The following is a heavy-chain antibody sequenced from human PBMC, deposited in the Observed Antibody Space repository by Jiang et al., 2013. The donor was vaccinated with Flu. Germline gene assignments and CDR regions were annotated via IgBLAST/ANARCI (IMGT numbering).Heavy chain of an antibody. CDR2: IYYSVHS. CDR3: ARHKADGFLAY. Sequence: VQLVESGPGLVKPSETLSLICSVSGESVEIYYWSWIRQPPGGGLEWIGYIYYSVHSGRNPSLESRVTISEDMTKNQISLKLTSVTAADTAIYYCARHKADGFLAYWGQGILVTISS. J-gene: IGHJ4*02. V-gene: IGHV4-59*08. D-gene: IGHD2-21*01. CDR1: GESVEIYY.